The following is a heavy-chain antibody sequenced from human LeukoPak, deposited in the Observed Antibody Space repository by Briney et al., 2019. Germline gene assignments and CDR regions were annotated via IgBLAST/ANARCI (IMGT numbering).Heavy chain of an antibody. CDR2: ISGSGGST. J-gene: IGHJ6*02. V-gene: IGHV3-23*01. CDR1: GFTFSSYA. CDR3: AKPVRYCSSTSCYTEEDYYGMDV. D-gene: IGHD2-2*02. Sequence: PGGSLRLSCAASGFTFSSYAMSWVRQAPGKGLEWVSAISGSGGSTYYADSVKGRFTISRDNSKNTLHLQMNSLRAEDTAVYYCAKPVRYCSSTSCYTEEDYYGMDVWGQGTTVTVSS.